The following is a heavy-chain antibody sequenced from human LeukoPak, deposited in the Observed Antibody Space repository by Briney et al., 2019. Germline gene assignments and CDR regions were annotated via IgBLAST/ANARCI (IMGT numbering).Heavy chain of an antibody. J-gene: IGHJ4*02. V-gene: IGHV3-33*01. CDR2: IWYDGSNK. CDR3: ARDLGQIDY. Sequence: GGSLRLSCTASGFTFSTYGMHWVRQAPGKGLEWVAVIWYDGSNKYYADSVKGRFTISRDNSQNTLYLQMNSLKAEDTAVYYCARDLGQIDYWGQGTLVTVSS. CDR1: GFTFSTYG.